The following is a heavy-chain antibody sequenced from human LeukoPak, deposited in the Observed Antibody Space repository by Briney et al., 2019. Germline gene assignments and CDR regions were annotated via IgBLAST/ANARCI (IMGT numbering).Heavy chain of an antibody. CDR2: IYPGDSDT. V-gene: IGHV5-51*01. J-gene: IGHJ5*02. D-gene: IGHD4-11*01. CDR3: ARQLFPATITTFNWLDP. CDR1: GYSFATYW. Sequence: GESLKISCKGSGYSFATYWIAWVRQMPGKGLEWMGIIYPGDSDTRYSPSFQGQVTISADMSISTAYLQWSSLKASDTAMYYCARQLFPATITTFNWLDPWGQGTLVTVSS.